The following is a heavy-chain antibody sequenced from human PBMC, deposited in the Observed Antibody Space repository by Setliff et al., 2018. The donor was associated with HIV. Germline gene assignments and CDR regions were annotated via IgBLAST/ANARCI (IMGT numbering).Heavy chain of an antibody. D-gene: IGHD2-15*01. V-gene: IGHV4-61*02. CDR3: ARDRIEVVVDGPHDVFDV. Sequence: SETLSLTCTFSSGSISSSSYYWSWIRQPAGRGLEWIGRIHTSGSTNYNPSLTSRVTLSVYTSKNQFFLKLTSLSAADTAVYYCARDRIEVVVDGPHDVFDVWGRGTTVTVSS. J-gene: IGHJ3*01. CDR2: IHTSGST. CDR1: SGSISSSSYY.